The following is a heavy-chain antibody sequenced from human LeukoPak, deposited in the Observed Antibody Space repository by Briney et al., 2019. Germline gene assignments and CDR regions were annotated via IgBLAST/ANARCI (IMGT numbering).Heavy chain of an antibody. J-gene: IGHJ4*02. CDR1: GFTFSSYE. CDR3: TTVTPPYSSSWYLYDY. CDR2: IKSKTDGGTT. V-gene: IGHV3-15*01. Sequence: GGSLRLSCAASGFTFSSYEMNWVRQAPGKGLEWVGRIKSKTDGGTTDYAAPVKGRFTISRDDSKNTLYLQMNSLKTEDTAVYYCTTVTPPYSSSWYLYDYWGQGTLVTVSS. D-gene: IGHD6-13*01.